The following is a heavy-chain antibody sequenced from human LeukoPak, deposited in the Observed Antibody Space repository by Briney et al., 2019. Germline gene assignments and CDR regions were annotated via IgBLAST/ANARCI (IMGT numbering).Heavy chain of an antibody. CDR1: GGSFSGYY. CDR2: INHSGST. CDR3: ARGRVLRFLEWSDFVY. Sequence: SETLSLTCAVYGGSFSGYYWSWIRQPPGKGLEWIGEINHSGSTNYNPSLKSRVTISVDTSKNQFSLKLSSVTAAGTAVYYCARGRVLRFLEWSDFVYWGQGTLVTVSS. V-gene: IGHV4-34*01. J-gene: IGHJ4*02. D-gene: IGHD3-3*01.